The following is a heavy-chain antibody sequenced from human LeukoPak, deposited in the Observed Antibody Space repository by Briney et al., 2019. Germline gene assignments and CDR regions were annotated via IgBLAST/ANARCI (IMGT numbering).Heavy chain of an antibody. CDR3: ARGGEDSSSYDYYYYVMDV. V-gene: IGHV1-69*04. Sequence: ASVTVSCKASGGTFSSYAISWVRQAPGQGLEWMGRIIPNLGIANYAQKFQGRVRITADKSTSTAYMELSSLRSEDTAVYYCARGGEDSSSYDYYYYVMDVWGQGTTVTVSS. CDR1: GGTFSSYA. J-gene: IGHJ6*02. CDR2: IIPNLGIA. D-gene: IGHD6-6*01.